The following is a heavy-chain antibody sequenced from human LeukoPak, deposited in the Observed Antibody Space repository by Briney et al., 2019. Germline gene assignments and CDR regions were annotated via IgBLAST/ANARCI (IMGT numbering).Heavy chain of an antibody. J-gene: IGHJ3*02. D-gene: IGHD1-26*01. CDR1: GFTFSDYY. CDR3: ARSRLGIVGATDAFDI. V-gene: IGHV3-11*01. Sequence: GGSLRLSCAASGFTFSDYYMSWIRQAPGKGLEWVSYISSSGSTIYYADSVEGRFTISRDNAKNSLYLQMNSLRAEDTAVYYCARSRLGIVGATDAFDIWGQGTMVTVSS. CDR2: ISSSGSTI.